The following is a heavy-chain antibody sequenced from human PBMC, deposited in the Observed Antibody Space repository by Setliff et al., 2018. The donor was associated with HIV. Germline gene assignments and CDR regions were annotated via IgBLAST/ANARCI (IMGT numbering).Heavy chain of an antibody. V-gene: IGHV4-39*01. CDR2: IYSSGST. J-gene: IGHJ3*02. CDR3: ATSAESGFGIHWGVFNI. Sequence: SSKTLSLTCTVSGGSTSTSGYYWGWIRQPPGKGREWIGSIYSSGSTYYNPSLKRRVTISVDTSKNQYSLKLKSVTAADTAVYYCATSAESGFGIHWGVFNIWGQGTRVTVSS. CDR1: GGSTSTSGYY. D-gene: IGHD3-10*01.